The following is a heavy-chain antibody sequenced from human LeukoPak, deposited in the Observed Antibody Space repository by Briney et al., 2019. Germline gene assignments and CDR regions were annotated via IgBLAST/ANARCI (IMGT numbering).Heavy chain of an antibody. CDR1: GFTFSSYA. CDR3: AKAYSILAPYFDY. V-gene: IGHV3-23*01. Sequence: PGGSLRLSCAASGFTFSSYAMSWVRQAPGKRLEWVSVISGSGGSTYYADSVKGRFTISRDNSKNTLYLQMSSLRAEDTAVYYCAKAYSILAPYFDYWGQGTLVTVSS. J-gene: IGHJ4*02. CDR2: ISGSGGST. D-gene: IGHD4-11*01.